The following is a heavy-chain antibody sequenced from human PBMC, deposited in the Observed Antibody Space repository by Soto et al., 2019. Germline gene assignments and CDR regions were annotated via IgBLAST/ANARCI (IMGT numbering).Heavy chain of an antibody. V-gene: IGHV4-31*03. D-gene: IGHD3-22*01. Sequence: QVQLQESGPGLVKPSQTLSLTCTVSGGSISSSGNYWSWIRQHPGKGLEWIGYIYYSGSTYYNPSLKSRVTISVAXFKVQXXLKLSSVTAADTAVYYCARVLYYDNSGYRTYYFDYWGQGTLVTVSS. CDR3: ARVLYYDNSGYRTYYFDY. CDR2: IYYSGST. J-gene: IGHJ4*02. CDR1: GGSISSSGNY.